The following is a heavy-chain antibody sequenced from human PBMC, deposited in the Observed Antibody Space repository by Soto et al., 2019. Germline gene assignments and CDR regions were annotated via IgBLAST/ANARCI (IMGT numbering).Heavy chain of an antibody. CDR1: GFTFSSYA. CDR2: ISYDGSNK. CDR3: VRDKSPYSSGWHNRHFDY. Sequence: QVQLVESGGGVVQPGRSLRLSCAASGFTFSSYAMHWVRQAPGKGLEWVAVISYDGSNKYYADSVKGRFTISRDNSKTLYLQMNSLRAEDTDVYYCVRDKSPYSSGWHNRHFDYWGQGTLVTVSS. V-gene: IGHV3-30-3*01. D-gene: IGHD6-19*01. J-gene: IGHJ4*02.